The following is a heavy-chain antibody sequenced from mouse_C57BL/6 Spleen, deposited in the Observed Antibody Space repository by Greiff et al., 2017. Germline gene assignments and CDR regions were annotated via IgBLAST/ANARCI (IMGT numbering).Heavy chain of an antibody. CDR2: IDPSDSYT. D-gene: IGHD1-1*01. J-gene: IGHJ3*01. CDR3: AREEACDSGYALDY. CDR1: GYTFTSYW. Sequence: VQLQQPGAELVRPGTSVKLSCKASGYTFTSYWMHWVKQRPGQGLEWIGVIDPSDSYTNYNQQFKGKATLTVDTSSSTAYMQLSSLTSEDSAVYYCAREEACDSGYALDYWGQGTLVTVSA. V-gene: IGHV1-59*01.